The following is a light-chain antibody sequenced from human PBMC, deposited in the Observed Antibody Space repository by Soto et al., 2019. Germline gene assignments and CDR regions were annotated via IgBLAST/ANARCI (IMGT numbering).Light chain of an antibody. J-gene: IGLJ2*01. CDR2: DVS. CDR3: TSYTSSDTLA. Sequence: QSALTQPASVSGSPGQSITISCTGTTNDVGAYNYVSWYQHHPGKAPRLMIFDVSDRPSGVSNRFSGSKSGNTASLNISGLQAEDEADYYCTSYTSSDTLAFGGGTQLTVL. V-gene: IGLV2-14*03. CDR1: TNDVGAYNY.